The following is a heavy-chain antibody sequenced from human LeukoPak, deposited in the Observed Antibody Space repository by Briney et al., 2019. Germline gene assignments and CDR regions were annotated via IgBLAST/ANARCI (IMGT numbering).Heavy chain of an antibody. D-gene: IGHD6-19*01. J-gene: IGHJ5*02. V-gene: IGHV3-23*01. CDR2: NSGSGGST. CDR3: AKDFVFGSGWPNWFDP. Sequence: GGSLRLSCAASGFTFSSYAMSWVRQAPGKGLEWVSANSGSGGSTYYADSVKGRLTISRDKSKNTLYLQMNSLRAEDTAVYYCAKDFVFGSGWPNWFDPWGQGTLVTVS. CDR1: GFTFSSYA.